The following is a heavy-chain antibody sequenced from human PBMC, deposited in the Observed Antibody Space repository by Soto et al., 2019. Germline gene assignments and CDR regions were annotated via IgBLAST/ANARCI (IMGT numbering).Heavy chain of an antibody. J-gene: IGHJ4*02. D-gene: IGHD6-13*01. CDR3: ARDAYRSSRTLDY. CDR1: GFTFSSYG. CDR2: IWYDGSNK. V-gene: IGHV3-33*01. Sequence: QVQLVESGGGVVQPGRSLSLSCAASGFTFSSYGMQWVRQAPGKGLEGVAVIWYDGSNKYYADSVKGRFTISRDNSKNTLYLQLHSLRAEDTAVSYCARDAYRSSRTLDYWGQGTLVTVA.